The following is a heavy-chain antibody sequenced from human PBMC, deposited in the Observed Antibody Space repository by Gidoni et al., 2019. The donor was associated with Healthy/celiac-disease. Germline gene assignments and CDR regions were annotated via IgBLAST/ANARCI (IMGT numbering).Heavy chain of an antibody. J-gene: IGHJ6*02. D-gene: IGHD3-22*01. CDR3: ARHAPAFYDSSGYYSGEGFGNGMDV. CDR1: GGFISSSSYY. CDR2: IYYSGCT. Sequence: QLQLQESGPGLVKPSATLSLTCTVSGGFISSSSYYWGWISRPPGKGLEWIGSIYYSGCTYYNPSLKSGVTISVDTSKNQFSRKLSSVTAADTAVYYCARHAPAFYDSSGYYSGEGFGNGMDVWGQGTTVTVYS. V-gene: IGHV4-39*01.